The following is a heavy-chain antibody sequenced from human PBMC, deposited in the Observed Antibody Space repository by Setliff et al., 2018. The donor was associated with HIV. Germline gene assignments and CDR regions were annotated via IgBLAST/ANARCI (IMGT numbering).Heavy chain of an antibody. CDR1: GGSVSGHY. CDR3: SNWNTTIDEDA. D-gene: IGHD5-18*01. CDR2: ITPSGAT. V-gene: IGHV4-34*01. Sequence: SETLSLTCAVYGGSVSGHYWGWFRQPPGKGLEWIGEITPSGATNYLPPLKSRVTMPLDTSKNQFSLKMTSVTAADTALYYCSNWNTTIDEDAWGQGTLVTVSS. J-gene: IGHJ5*02.